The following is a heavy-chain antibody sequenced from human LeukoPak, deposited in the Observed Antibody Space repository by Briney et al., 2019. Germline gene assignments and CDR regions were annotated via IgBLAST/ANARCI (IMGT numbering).Heavy chain of an antibody. Sequence: SETLSLTCTVSGGSISSGSYYWSWIRQPAGKGLEWIGRIYTSGSTNYNPSLKSRVTISVDTSKNQFSLKLSSVTAADTAVYYCARLGGFGGSYYYNYWGQGTLVTVSS. CDR1: GGSISSGSYY. CDR3: ARLGGFGGSYYYNY. D-gene: IGHD1-26*01. J-gene: IGHJ4*02. CDR2: IYTSGST. V-gene: IGHV4-61*02.